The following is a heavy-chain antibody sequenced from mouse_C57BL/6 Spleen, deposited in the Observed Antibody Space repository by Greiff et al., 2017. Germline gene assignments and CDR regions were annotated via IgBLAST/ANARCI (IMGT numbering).Heavy chain of an antibody. V-gene: IGHV5-4*01. CDR3: AREGELRAMDY. J-gene: IGHJ4*01. D-gene: IGHD1-1*01. Sequence: EVKLMESGGGLVKPGGSLKLSCAASGFTFSSYAMSWVRQTPEKRLEWVATISDGGSYTYYPDNVKGRFTISRDNAKNNLYLQMSHLKSEDTAMYYCAREGELRAMDYWGQGTSVTVSS. CDR1: GFTFSSYA. CDR2: ISDGGSYT.